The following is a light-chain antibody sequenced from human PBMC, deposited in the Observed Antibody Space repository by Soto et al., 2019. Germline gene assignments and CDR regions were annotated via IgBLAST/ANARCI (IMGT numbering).Light chain of an antibody. CDR2: EVF. CDR3: CSYTTTSTFV. CDR1: SSDVGGYNY. V-gene: IGLV2-14*03. Sequence: QSALTQPASVSGSPGQSITISCTGTSSDVGGYNYVSWYQQHPGKVPKLMIYEVFRRPSGISDRFSGSKSGSTASLTISGIQAEDEADYYCCSYTTTSTFVFGGGTKLTVL. J-gene: IGLJ3*02.